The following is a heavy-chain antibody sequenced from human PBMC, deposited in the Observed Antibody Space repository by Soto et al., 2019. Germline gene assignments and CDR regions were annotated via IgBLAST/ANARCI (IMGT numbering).Heavy chain of an antibody. CDR3: AKARFLGYCSGGSCLDAFDI. CDR1: GFTFSSYA. J-gene: IGHJ3*02. CDR2: ISGSGGST. D-gene: IGHD2-15*01. Sequence: GGSLRLSCAASGFTFSSYAMSWVRQAPGKGLEWVSAISGSGGSTYYADSVKGRFTISRDNSKNTLYLQMNSLRAEDTAVYYCAKARFLGYCSGGSCLDAFDIWGQGTMVTVSS. V-gene: IGHV3-23*01.